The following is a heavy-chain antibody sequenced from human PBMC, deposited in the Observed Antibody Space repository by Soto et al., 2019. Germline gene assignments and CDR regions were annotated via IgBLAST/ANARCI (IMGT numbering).Heavy chain of an antibody. CDR3: AGRHCTGGSCYRP. D-gene: IGHD2-15*01. Sequence: QVQLQQWGAGLLKPSETLSLTCAISGGSFSGYYWSWIRQPPGKRLEWIGEINHDGITNYNPSLKSRVTIPLDTSKNQSALKLTSLTAADTAVYYCAGRHCTGGSCYRPWGQGTLVTVSS. J-gene: IGHJ4*02. CDR2: INHDGIT. CDR1: GGSFSGYY. V-gene: IGHV4-34*01.